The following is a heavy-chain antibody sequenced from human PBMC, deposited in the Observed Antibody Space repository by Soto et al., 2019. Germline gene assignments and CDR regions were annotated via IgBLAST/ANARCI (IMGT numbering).Heavy chain of an antibody. J-gene: IGHJ4*02. Sequence: GGSLKLSCTASGFTCSSHAMTCVRQAPGKGLEWVSGLSDSGGSIYYADSVKGRFTIFRDNSMNTPYLQMNTLRAEDTAVYYSANVSSGGSAGLFDFWGQGTLVTVSS. CDR1: GFTCSSHA. CDR3: ANVSSGGSAGLFDF. CDR2: LSDSGGSI. V-gene: IGHV3-23*01. D-gene: IGHD6-25*01.